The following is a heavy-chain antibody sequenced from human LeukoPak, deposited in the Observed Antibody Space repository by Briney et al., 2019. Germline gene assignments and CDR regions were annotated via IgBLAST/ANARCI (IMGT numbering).Heavy chain of an antibody. D-gene: IGHD3-10*01. V-gene: IGHV4-59*08. J-gene: IGHJ4*02. CDR1: GDSISSYY. CDR2: IYDSGKT. CDR3: ATRGY. Sequence: SETLSLTCTVSGDSISSYYWSWIRQPPGKGLEWIGYIYDSGKTNYNASLISRVTISVDTSKNQFSLKLASVTAADTAVYYCATRGYWGQGTLVAVSS.